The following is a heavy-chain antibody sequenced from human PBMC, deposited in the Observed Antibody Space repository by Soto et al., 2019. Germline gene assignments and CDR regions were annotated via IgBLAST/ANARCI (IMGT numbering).Heavy chain of an antibody. Sequence: PSETLSLTCTVSGGSINSGGYYWSWIRQHPGKGLEWIGSIYYNGNTYYNPSLKSRITISLDTSRNQFSLKLSSVTAADTAVYYCARLFYYDTSGSYYYFDYWGQGTLVT. J-gene: IGHJ4*02. CDR1: GGSINSGGYY. D-gene: IGHD3-22*01. CDR2: IYYNGNT. CDR3: ARLFYYDTSGSYYYFDY. V-gene: IGHV4-31*03.